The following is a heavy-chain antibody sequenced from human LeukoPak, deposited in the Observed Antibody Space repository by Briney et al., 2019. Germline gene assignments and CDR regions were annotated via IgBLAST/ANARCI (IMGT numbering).Heavy chain of an antibody. CDR3: ARDPGDLTGYFPNWFDP. D-gene: IGHD3-9*01. CDR2: IFGSGSS. Sequence: PSETLSLTCAVSGGSISDYYWSWIRQPPGKGLEWIGWIFGSGSSNYNPSLKSRLTISVDTSKNQFSLKLTSATAADTAVYYCARDPGDLTGYFPNWFDPWGQGTLVTVSS. V-gene: IGHV4-59*01. CDR1: GGSISDYY. J-gene: IGHJ5*02.